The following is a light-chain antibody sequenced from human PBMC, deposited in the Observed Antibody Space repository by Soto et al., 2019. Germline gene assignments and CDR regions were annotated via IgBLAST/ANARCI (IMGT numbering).Light chain of an antibody. CDR3: QQYNEWPLT. Sequence: ERVMTQSPATLSVSPGEKATLSCRASQSVSNNLAWYQQKPGQAPRLLMYFASTRATGIPARFSGSGSGTEFSLTISSLQSEDFAVYYCQQYNEWPLTFGGVTKVETK. V-gene: IGKV3-15*01. CDR2: FAS. CDR1: QSVSNN. J-gene: IGKJ4*01.